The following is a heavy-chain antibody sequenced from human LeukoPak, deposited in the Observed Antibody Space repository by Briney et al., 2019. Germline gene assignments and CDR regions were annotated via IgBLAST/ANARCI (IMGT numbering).Heavy chain of an antibody. CDR1: GFTFSSYA. Sequence: PGGSLRLSCAASGFTFSSYAMSWVRQAPGKGLEWVSAISGSGGSTYYADSVKGRFTISRDNCKNTLYLQMNSLRAQDTAVYYCAKSPWFGALSYFDYWGQGTLVTVSS. V-gene: IGHV3-23*01. D-gene: IGHD3-10*01. CDR2: ISGSGGST. CDR3: AKSPWFGALSYFDY. J-gene: IGHJ4*02.